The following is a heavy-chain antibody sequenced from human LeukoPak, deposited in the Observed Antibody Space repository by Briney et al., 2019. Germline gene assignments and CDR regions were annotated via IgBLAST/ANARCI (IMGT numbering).Heavy chain of an antibody. CDR3: ARDPFRGQQWLVWGY. CDR2: ISAYNGNT. J-gene: IGHJ4*02. V-gene: IGHV1-18*01. D-gene: IGHD6-19*01. Sequence: ASVNVSCKASGYTFTSYGISWVRQAPGQGLEWMGWISAYNGNTNYAQKFQGRVTITADKSTSTAYMELSSLRSEDTAVYYCARDPFRGQQWLVWGYWGQGTLVTVSS. CDR1: GYTFTSYG.